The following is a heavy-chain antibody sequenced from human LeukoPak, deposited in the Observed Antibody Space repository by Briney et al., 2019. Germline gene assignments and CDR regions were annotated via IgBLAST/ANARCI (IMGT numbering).Heavy chain of an antibody. CDR1: GGSFSNYC. V-gene: IGHV4-34*01. CDR2: INDSGRT. J-gene: IGHJ6*03. Sequence: PSETLSLTCPVSGGSFSNYCWSWIRQPPGRGLEWIGEINDSGRTNYNPSLMSRVTVSVDTSKNQFSLRLTAVTATDTAVYYCARRWNYGRNYYIDVWGNGATVSVSS. CDR3: ARRWNYGRNYYIDV. D-gene: IGHD1-7*01.